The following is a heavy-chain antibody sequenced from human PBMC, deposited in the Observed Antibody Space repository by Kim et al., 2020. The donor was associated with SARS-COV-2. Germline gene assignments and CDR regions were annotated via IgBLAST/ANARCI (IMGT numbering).Heavy chain of an antibody. D-gene: IGHD3-10*01. CDR3: ARGLWFGELLESPVDAFDI. J-gene: IGHJ3*02. CDR2: INPSGGST. V-gene: IGHV1-46*01. CDR1: GYTFTSYY. Sequence: ASVKVSCKASGYTFTSYYMHWVRQAPGQGLEWMVIINPSGGSTSYAQKFQGRVTMTRDTSTSTVYMELSSLRSEDTAVYYCARGLWFGELLESPVDAFDIWGQGTMVTVSS.